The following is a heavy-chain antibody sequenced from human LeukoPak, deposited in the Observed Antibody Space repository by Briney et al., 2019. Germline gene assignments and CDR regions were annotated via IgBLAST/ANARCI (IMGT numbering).Heavy chain of an antibody. D-gene: IGHD3-10*01. CDR3: ARGSGQWGFDS. V-gene: IGHV4-59*11. J-gene: IGHJ4*02. CDR2: IYYSGST. CDR1: GGSISSHY. Sequence: ETLRFTCTVSGGSISSHYWSWIRQPPGKTLEWIGYIYYSGSTNYNPSLRSRVTISVDSSKNQFSLKLSSVTAADTAVYYCARGSGQWGFDSWGQGTLVTVSS.